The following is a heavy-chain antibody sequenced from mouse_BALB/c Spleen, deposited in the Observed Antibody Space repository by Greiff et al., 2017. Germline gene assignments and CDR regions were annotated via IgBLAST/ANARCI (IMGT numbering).Heavy chain of an antibody. Sequence: VQLKESGPGLVKPSQSLSLTCTVTGYSITSDYAWNWIRQFPGNKLEWMGYISYSGSTSYNPSLKSRISITRDTSKNQFFLQLNSVTTEDTATYYCARWGTGTYYFDYWGQGTTLTVSS. CDR2: ISYSGST. V-gene: IGHV3-2*02. D-gene: IGHD4-1*01. J-gene: IGHJ2*01. CDR1: GYSITSDYA. CDR3: ARWGTGTYYFDY.